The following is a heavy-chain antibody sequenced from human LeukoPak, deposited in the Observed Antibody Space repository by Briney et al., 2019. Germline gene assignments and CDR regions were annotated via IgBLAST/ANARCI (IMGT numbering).Heavy chain of an antibody. CDR1: GFTFSSYS. V-gene: IGHV3-21*01. CDR3: ARDRQSFGY. J-gene: IGHJ4*02. CDR2: LSGSSSYI. Sequence: NPGGSLRLSCAASGFTFSSYSLNWVRQAPGKGLQWVSSLSGSSSYIYYADSVKGRFTISRDNAKNSLYLQMNSLRAEDTAAYYCARDRQSFGYWGQGTLVTVSS.